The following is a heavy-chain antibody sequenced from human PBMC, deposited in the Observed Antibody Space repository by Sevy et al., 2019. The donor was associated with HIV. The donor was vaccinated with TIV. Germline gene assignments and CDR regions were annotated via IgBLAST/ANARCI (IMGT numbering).Heavy chain of an antibody. CDR1: GFTFSSYN. V-gene: IGHV3-21*06. Sequence: GGSLRLSCAASGFTFSSYNMNWVRQAPGKGLEWVSSITSTSDYIYYADSLKGRCTISRDNAKTLLYLQMNSLRAEDTAVYYCARGPPPFYGMDVWGQGTTVTISS. CDR2: ITSTSDYI. J-gene: IGHJ6*02. CDR3: ARGPPPFYGMDV.